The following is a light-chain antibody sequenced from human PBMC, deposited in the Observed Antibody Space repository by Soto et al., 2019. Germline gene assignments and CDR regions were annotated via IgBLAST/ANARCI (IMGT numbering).Light chain of an antibody. CDR1: SSDIGGYNY. Sequence: QSVLTQPPSASGSPGQSVTISCTGTSSDIGGYNYVSWYQQHPGKAPKLMIYEVSKRPSGVPDRFSGSKSGNTASLTVSGLQAEDEADYYSCLYAGNNNYVFGTGTKLTVL. CDR2: EVS. CDR3: CLYAGNNNYV. V-gene: IGLV2-8*01. J-gene: IGLJ1*01.